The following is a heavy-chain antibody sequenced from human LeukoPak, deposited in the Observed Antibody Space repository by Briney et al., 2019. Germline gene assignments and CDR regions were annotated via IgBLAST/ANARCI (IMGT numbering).Heavy chain of an antibody. CDR2: IHYTGST. J-gene: IGHJ4*02. CDR1: GGSINSYY. D-gene: IGHD3-10*01. V-gene: IGHV4-59*12. Sequence: PSETLSLTCTVSGGSINSYYWSWIRQPPGKGLECIGYIHYTGSTNYNPSLKSRVTISVDTSKNQFSLNLTPVTAADTAVYYCARPRLLYGSGPILVWGQGNLVTVSS. CDR3: ARPRLLYGSGPILV.